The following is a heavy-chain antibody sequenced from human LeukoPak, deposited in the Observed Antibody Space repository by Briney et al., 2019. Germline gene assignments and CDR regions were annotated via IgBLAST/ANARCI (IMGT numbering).Heavy chain of an antibody. CDR2: ISDVGGT. V-gene: IGHV3-48*03. CDR1: GFTFSSYE. D-gene: IGHD5-12*01. CDR3: ARENSGYDGGFDY. Sequence: PGGSLRLSCAAPGFTFSSYEMSWVRQAPGKGLEWVSYISDVGGTHYADSVKGRFTISRDNAKNSLFLQMNSLRAEDTAVYYCARENSGYDGGFDYWGQGTLVTVSS. J-gene: IGHJ4*02.